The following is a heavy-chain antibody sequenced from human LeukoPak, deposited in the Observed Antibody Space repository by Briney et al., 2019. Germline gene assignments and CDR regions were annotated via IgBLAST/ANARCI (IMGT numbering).Heavy chain of an antibody. CDR1: GXSISSYY. Sequence: SETLSLTCIVSGXSISSYYWSWIRQPPGKGLEWIGYIYYSGSTNYNPSLKSRLTISVDTSKNQFSLKLSSVTAADAALYYCARHGPYTSGTYSFDYWGQGAQVTVSS. D-gene: IGHD3-10*01. CDR3: ARHGPYTSGTYSFDY. J-gene: IGHJ4*02. CDR2: IYYSGST. V-gene: IGHV4-59*08.